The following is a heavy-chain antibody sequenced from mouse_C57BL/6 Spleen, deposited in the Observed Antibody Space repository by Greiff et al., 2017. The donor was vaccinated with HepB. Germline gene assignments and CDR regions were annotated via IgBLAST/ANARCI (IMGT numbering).Heavy chain of an antibody. V-gene: IGHV5-4*01. D-gene: IGHD1-1*01. J-gene: IGHJ2*01. CDR2: ISDGGSYT. Sequence: EVHLVESGGGLVKPGGSLKLSCAASGFTFSSYAMSWVRQTPEKRLEWVATISDGGSYTYYPDNVKGRFTISRDNAKNNLYLQMSHLKSEDTAMYYCASHYGSPYYFDYWGQGTTLTVSS. CDR1: GFTFSSYA. CDR3: ASHYGSPYYFDY.